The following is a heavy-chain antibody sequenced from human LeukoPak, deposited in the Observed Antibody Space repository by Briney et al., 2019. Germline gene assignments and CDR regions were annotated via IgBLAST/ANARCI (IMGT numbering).Heavy chain of an antibody. V-gene: IGHV3-21*01. CDR1: GFTFNTYT. J-gene: IGHJ4*02. Sequence: GGSLRLSCAASGFTFNTYTMNWVRQAPGKGLEWVSTISSSSVYIYYADSVKGRFTISRDNAKNSLYLQMNSLRAEDTAVYYCARDRRVQLWSPAGFDYWGQGTLVTVSS. D-gene: IGHD5-18*01. CDR2: ISSSSVYI. CDR3: ARDRRVQLWSPAGFDY.